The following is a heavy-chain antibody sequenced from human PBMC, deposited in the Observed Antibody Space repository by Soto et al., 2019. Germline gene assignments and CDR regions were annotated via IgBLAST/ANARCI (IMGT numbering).Heavy chain of an antibody. Sequence: SETLYLTCTVSGGSISSYYWSWIRQPAGKGLEWIGRIYTSGSTNYNPSLKSRVTMSVDTSKNQFSLKLSSVTAADTAVYYCAKDPTPRDYLFIHYFDDWGQGSLVTVSS. D-gene: IGHD4-17*01. CDR2: IYTSGST. CDR1: GGSISSYY. V-gene: IGHV4-4*07. J-gene: IGHJ4*02. CDR3: AKDPTPRDYLFIHYFDD.